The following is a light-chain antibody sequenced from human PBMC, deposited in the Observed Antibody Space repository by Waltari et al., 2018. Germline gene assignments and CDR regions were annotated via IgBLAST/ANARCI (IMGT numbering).Light chain of an antibody. V-gene: IGKV3-20*01. J-gene: IGKJ1*01. CDR3: QHYKNLPVS. CDR2: HTS. Sequence: IVLTQSPGTLSLSPGERATLSCRASQSVSIHLAWYQQKPGQAPRLLIYHTSTRATGIPDRFSGSGSGTDFSLTISGLEPEDFAVYYCQHYKNLPVSFGQGTRVEIK. CDR1: QSVSIH.